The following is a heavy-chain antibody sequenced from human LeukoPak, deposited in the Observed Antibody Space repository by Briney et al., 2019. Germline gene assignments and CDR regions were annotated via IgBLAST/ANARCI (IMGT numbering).Heavy chain of an antibody. CDR1: GFTFSSNS. D-gene: IGHD2-2*01. Sequence: PGGSLRLSCVASGFTFSSNSMNWVRQAPGKGLEWVSYISSASGSIYYADSVKGRFTVPRDNAKNSLFLQMNSLRAEDTAVYYCARLPAYCSSTSCHYDYWGQGTLVTVSS. CDR3: ARLPAYCSSTSCHYDY. J-gene: IGHJ4*02. V-gene: IGHV3-48*04. CDR2: ISSASGSI.